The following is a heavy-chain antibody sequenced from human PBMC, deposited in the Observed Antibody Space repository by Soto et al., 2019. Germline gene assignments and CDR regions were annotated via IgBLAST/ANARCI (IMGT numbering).Heavy chain of an antibody. D-gene: IGHD7-27*01. CDR3: ARGPSGDRVHY. CDR2: IYTGGNT. CDR1: GGYIRSDDYC. J-gene: IGHJ4*02. Sequence: PSETLSLTCTVSGGYIRSDDYCWSWIRQPPDKGLEWIGHIYTGGNTYSSPSFKSRITISVDTSETQFSLKLSSVTAADTAVYFCARGPSGDRVHYWGQGILVTVS. V-gene: IGHV4-30-4*01.